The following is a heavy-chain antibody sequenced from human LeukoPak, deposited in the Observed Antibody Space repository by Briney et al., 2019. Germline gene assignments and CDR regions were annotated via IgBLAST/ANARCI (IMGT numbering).Heavy chain of an antibody. J-gene: IGHJ4*02. CDR2: IHSGGKT. D-gene: IGHD2-15*01. CDR3: TRDLNSGGSC. CDR1: EFTFSSYW. V-gene: IGHV3-53*01. Sequence: GGSLRLSCAASEFTFSSYWMSWVRQAPGKGLEWVSVIHSGGKTYYADSVKGRFSISRDNSKNTLYLQMNSLRAQDTAVYYCTRDLNSGGSCWGQGALVTVSS.